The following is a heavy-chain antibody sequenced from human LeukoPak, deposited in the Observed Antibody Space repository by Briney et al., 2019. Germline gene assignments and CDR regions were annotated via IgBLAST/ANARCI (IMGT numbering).Heavy chain of an antibody. CDR3: ARDPLNYDILTGYLLGY. CDR1: GYTFTSYG. CDR2: ISAYNGNT. J-gene: IGHJ4*02. D-gene: IGHD3-9*01. V-gene: IGHV1-18*01. Sequence: ASVKVCCKASGYTFTSYGISWVRQAPGQGLEWMGWISAYNGNTNYAQKLQGRVTMTTDTSTSTAYMELRSLRSDDTAVYYCARDPLNYDILTGYLLGYWGQGTLVTVSS.